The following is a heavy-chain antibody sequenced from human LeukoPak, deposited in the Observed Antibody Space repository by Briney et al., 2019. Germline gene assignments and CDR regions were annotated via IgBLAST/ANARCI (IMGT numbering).Heavy chain of an antibody. D-gene: IGHD2-15*01. V-gene: IGHV1-2*02. CDR1: GYTFTSYG. J-gene: IGHJ6*04. CDR2: INPNSGGT. CDR3: ARGFRYWDD. Sequence: ASVKVSCKASGYTFTSYGISWVRQAPGQGLEWMGWINPNSGGTNYAQKFQGRVTMTRDTSISTAYMELSRLRSDDTAVYHCARGFRYWDDWGKGTTVTVSS.